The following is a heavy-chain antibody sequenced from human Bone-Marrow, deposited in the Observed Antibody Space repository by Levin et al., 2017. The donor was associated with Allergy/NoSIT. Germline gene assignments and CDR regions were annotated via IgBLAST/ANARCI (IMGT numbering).Heavy chain of an antibody. V-gene: IGHV1-2*06. CDR1: GYTFTGYY. CDR3: ARVRIPVAGGYGMDV. Sequence: ASVKVSCKASGYTFTGYYMHWVRQAPGQGLEWMGRINPNSGGTNYAQKFQGRVTMTRDTSISTAYMELSRLRSDDTAVYYCARVRIPVAGGYGMDVWGQGTTVTVSS. J-gene: IGHJ6*02. D-gene: IGHD6-19*01. CDR2: INPNSGGT.